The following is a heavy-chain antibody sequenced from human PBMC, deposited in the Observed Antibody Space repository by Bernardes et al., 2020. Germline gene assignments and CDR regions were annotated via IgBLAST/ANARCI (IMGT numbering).Heavy chain of an antibody. CDR2: IWYDGSDK. CDR3: ARGLGSSTYYYYGMDV. CDR1: GFTFFSYG. Sequence: GGSLRLSCAASGFTFFSYGMHWVRQAPGKGLEWVAVIWYDGSDKLYADSVKGRFTISRDNSKNTLFLQMNSLRAEDTAVYYCARGLGSSTYYYYGMDVWGQGTTVTVSS. V-gene: IGHV3-33*01. J-gene: IGHJ6*02. D-gene: IGHD2-2*01.